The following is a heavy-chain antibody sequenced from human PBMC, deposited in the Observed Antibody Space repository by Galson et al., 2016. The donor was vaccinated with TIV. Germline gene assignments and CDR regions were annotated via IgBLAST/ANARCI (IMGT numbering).Heavy chain of an antibody. CDR2: INAGNGNT. Sequence: SVKVSCKASGYTFTNYLMHWVRQAPGQRLEWMGWINAGNGNTKYSQKFQGRATITRDTSASTAYMELSSLRSEDTAVYYCARDPGYFVYWGQGSLVTVSS. D-gene: IGHD1-1*01. CDR1: GYTFTNYL. V-gene: IGHV1-3*01. J-gene: IGHJ4*02. CDR3: ARDPGYFVY.